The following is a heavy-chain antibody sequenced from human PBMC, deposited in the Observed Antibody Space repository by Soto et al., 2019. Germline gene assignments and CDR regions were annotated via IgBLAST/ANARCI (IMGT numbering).Heavy chain of an antibody. CDR2: LSRSGGAT. CDR3: SKGEMSTIRNSFDP. D-gene: IGHD1-7*01. J-gene: IGHJ5*02. CDR1: GFNTRFYS. Sequence: GGALRLSCTASGFNTRFYSMSWVRQTPGKGLEWVAALSRSGGATYYADSVRGRFTISRDASKDTLFLQMSNLRAEDTALYYCSKGEMSTIRNSFDPWGQGTLVTVSS. V-gene: IGHV3-23*01.